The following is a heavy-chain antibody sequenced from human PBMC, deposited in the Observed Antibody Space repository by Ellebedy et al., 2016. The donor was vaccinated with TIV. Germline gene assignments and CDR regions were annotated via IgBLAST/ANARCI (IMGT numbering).Heavy chain of an antibody. Sequence: GESLKISCVDSGLTFSRYWMSWVRQTPGRGLEWVANIKQDGSDKNYEDSVKGRFTISRDNAKNSLYLQMNSLSADDTAVYYCARGSGYCSSTSCSGETDWGQGTPVTVSS. CDR2: IKQDGSDK. J-gene: IGHJ4*02. D-gene: IGHD2-2*01. CDR1: GLTFSRYW. V-gene: IGHV3-7*03. CDR3: ARGSGYCSSTSCSGETD.